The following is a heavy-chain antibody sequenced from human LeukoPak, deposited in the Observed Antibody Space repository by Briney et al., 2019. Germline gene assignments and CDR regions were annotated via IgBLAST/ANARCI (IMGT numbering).Heavy chain of an antibody. Sequence: SETLSLTCTVSGGSISSYYWSWIRQPPGKGLEWIGYIYYSGSTNYNPSLKSRVTISVDTSKNQFSLKLSSVTAADTAVYYCARAASARFGELGGYYYYYMDVWGKGTTVTVSS. CDR3: ARAASARFGELGGYYYYYMDV. CDR1: GGSISSYY. J-gene: IGHJ6*03. CDR2: IYYSGST. V-gene: IGHV4-59*01. D-gene: IGHD3-10*01.